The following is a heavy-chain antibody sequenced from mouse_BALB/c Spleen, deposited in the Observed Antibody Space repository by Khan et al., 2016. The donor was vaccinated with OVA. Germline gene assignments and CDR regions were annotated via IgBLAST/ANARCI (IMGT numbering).Heavy chain of an antibody. CDR2: INTYTGEP. Sequence: QIQLVQSGPEVKKPGETVKISCKASGYSFTNYGMNWVRQAPGKGLKWMGWINTYTGEPTSADDFKGRFAFSLETSASTADLQINNLKNENTATYFCASVGYWYCDVGGAGTTVTVSA. J-gene: IGHJ1*01. CDR1: GYSFTNYG. CDR3: ASVGYWYCDV. V-gene: IGHV9-3-1*01.